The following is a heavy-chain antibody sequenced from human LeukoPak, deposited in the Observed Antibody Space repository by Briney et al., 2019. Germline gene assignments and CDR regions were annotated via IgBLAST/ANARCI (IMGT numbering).Heavy chain of an antibody. J-gene: IGHJ4*02. Sequence: ASVKVSCKVSGYTLTELSMHWVRQAPGKGLEWMGGFDPEDGETIYAQKFQGRVTMTEDTSTDTAYMELSSLRSEDTAVYYCATVKGGVAVAGTRLFDYWGQGTLVTVSS. D-gene: IGHD6-19*01. CDR1: GYTLTELS. CDR2: FDPEDGET. V-gene: IGHV1-24*01. CDR3: ATVKGGVAVAGTRLFDY.